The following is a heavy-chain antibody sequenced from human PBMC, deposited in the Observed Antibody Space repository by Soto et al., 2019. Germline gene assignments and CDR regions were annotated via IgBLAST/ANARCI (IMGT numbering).Heavy chain of an antibody. J-gene: IGHJ6*02. CDR3: VRLQGYCITTGCYGHYAMDV. Sequence: SETLSLTCAVYGGSFSGYYWTWIRQPPGTGLEWIGEINHSGSTNYNPSHKSRVNISVDTSKNQITLKLNSMTAADTAVYYFVRLQGYCITTGCYGHYAMDVWGQGTTVTVSS. V-gene: IGHV4-34*01. CDR2: INHSGST. CDR1: GGSFSGYY. D-gene: IGHD2-2*01.